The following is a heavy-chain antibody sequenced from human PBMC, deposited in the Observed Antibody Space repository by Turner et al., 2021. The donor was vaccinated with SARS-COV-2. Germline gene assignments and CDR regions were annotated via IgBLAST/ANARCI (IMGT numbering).Heavy chain of an antibody. CDR1: GGSISSYY. CDR2: IYYSGST. V-gene: IGHV4-59*01. J-gene: IGHJ4*02. D-gene: IGHD3-10*01. Sequence: QVQLQESGPGLVKPSETLSLTCTVSGGSISSYYWSWIRQPPGKGLEWIGYIYYSGSTNYNPSLKSRVTISVDTSKNQFSLKLSSVTAADTAVYYCARDPGKGSFDYWGQGTLVTVSS. CDR3: ARDPGKGSFDY.